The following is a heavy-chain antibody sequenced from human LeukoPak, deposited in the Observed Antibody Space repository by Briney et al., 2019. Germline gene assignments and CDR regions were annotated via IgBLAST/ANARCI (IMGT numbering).Heavy chain of an antibody. J-gene: IGHJ4*02. CDR1: GFTFSSFG. CDR3: AKVYDYSSGSYYSAIDY. Sequence: GRSLRLSCAASGFTFSSFGMHWVRQAPGKGLGWVAVIWYDGTNKYYADSVKGRFTISRDNSKNTLYLQMNSLRAEDTAIYYCAKVYDYSSGSYYSAIDYWGQGTLVTVSS. D-gene: IGHD3-10*01. CDR2: IWYDGTNK. V-gene: IGHV3-33*06.